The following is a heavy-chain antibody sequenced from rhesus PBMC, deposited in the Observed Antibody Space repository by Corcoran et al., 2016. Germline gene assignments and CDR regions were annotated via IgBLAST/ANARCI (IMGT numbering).Heavy chain of an antibody. CDR3: AKDHEGDVDPGFDC. J-gene: IGHJ3*01. D-gene: IGHD5-42*01. CDR2: NNGGGGKK. V-gene: IGHV3S5*01. CDR1: GFTFSSYG. Sequence: EVQLVETGGGLVQPGGSLKLACAASGFTFSSYGMSWFRQAPGKGLEWVSANNGGGGKKYDADSGKGRVTISRDNSKNTLYLQMNSLRAEDTAVYYCAKDHEGDVDPGFDCWGQGLRVTVSS.